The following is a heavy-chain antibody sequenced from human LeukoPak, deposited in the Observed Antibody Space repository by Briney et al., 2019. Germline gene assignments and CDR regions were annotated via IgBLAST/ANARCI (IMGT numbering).Heavy chain of an antibody. CDR2: IYYSGSI. D-gene: IGHD1-26*01. J-gene: IGHJ2*01. CDR3: ARAASSGYFDL. CDR1: GGSISSYY. V-gene: IGHV4-59*01. Sequence: SETLSLTCTVSGGSISSYYWSWIRQPPGKGLEWIGYIYYSGSINYNPSLKSRVTISVDTSKNQFSLKLSSVTAADTAVYYCARAASSGYFDLWGRGTLVTVSS.